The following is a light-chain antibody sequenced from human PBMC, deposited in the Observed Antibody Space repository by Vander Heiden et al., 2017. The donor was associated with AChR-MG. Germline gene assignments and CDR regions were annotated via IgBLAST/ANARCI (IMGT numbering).Light chain of an antibody. J-gene: IGKJ4*01. CDR2: DAS. CDR3: QQRSNWPPVFT. Sequence: EIVLTQSPATLSLPPGERATLSCRASQSVSSDLAWYQQKPGQAPRLLIYDASKRATGLPARFSGSGSGTDFTLSISSLEPEDFAVYYCQQRSNWPPVFTFGGGTKVEIK. CDR1: QSVSSD. V-gene: IGKV3-11*01.